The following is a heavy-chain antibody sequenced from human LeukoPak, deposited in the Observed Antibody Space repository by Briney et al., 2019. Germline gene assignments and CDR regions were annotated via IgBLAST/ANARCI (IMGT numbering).Heavy chain of an antibody. Sequence: GGSLRLSCAASGFTFSSYAMSWVRQAPGKGLEWVSAISGSGGSTYYADSVKGRFTISRDNSKSTLYLQMNSLRAEDTAVYYCAKDVSGYAREGYFDYWGQGTLVTVSS. CDR1: GFTFSSYA. CDR2: ISGSGGST. J-gene: IGHJ4*02. CDR3: AKDVSGYAREGYFDY. V-gene: IGHV3-23*01. D-gene: IGHD5-12*01.